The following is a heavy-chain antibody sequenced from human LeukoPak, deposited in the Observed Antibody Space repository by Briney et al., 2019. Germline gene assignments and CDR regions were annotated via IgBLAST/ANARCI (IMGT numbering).Heavy chain of an antibody. CDR3: ARRRGSFFDY. Sequence: SETLSLTCSVSGDSISSSGYYWGWIRQPPGKGLEWIVSIYYSGSTYYNPSLTSRLTISVDTSKNQFSLRLSSVTAADTAMYYCARRRGSFFDYWGQGTLVTVSS. J-gene: IGHJ4*02. CDR2: IYYSGST. CDR1: GDSISSSGYY. V-gene: IGHV4-39*01.